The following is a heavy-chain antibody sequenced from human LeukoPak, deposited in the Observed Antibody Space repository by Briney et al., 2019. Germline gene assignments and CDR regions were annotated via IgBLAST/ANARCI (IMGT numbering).Heavy chain of an antibody. D-gene: IGHD3-10*01. J-gene: IGHJ5*02. Sequence: SETLSLTCAVHGGSFTGYSWSWIRQPPGKGLEWIGEISQRVSTNYNPSLKSRVTISLDTSKNQFSLKINSVTAADGGIYYCARESYLDWFDPWSQGTLVTVSS. CDR3: ARESYLDWFDP. CDR1: GGSFTGYS. CDR2: ISQRVST. V-gene: IGHV4-34*01.